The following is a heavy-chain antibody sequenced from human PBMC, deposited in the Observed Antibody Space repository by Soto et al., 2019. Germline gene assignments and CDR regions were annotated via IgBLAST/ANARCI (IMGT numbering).Heavy chain of an antibody. CDR2: INHSGST. J-gene: IGHJ5*01. Sequence: ASDTLSLTCAVYGGSFSGYYWSWIRQPPGKGLEWIGEINHSGSTNYNPSLKSRVTISVDTSKNQFSLKLSSVTAADTAVYYCARGQIRDGSGGDGTVEDNRSWIESRGQGTVVTVTS. CDR3: ARGQIRDGSGGDGTVEDNRSWIES. D-gene: IGHD6-19*01. CDR1: GGSFSGYY. V-gene: IGHV4-34*01.